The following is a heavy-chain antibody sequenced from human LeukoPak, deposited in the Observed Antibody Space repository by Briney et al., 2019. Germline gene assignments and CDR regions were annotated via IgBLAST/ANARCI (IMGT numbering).Heavy chain of an antibody. CDR1: GFSFNSYA. CDR3: ARVTLMSPYYYDSSGYLDYFDY. D-gene: IGHD3-22*01. V-gene: IGHV3-30*02. J-gene: IGHJ4*02. CDR2: VRFDGSYE. Sequence: GGSLRLSCAASGFSFNSYAMHWVRQAPGKGLEWVSFVRFDGSYEYYSDSVRGRFIISRDVSKNTVFLQMNSLRLEDTAVYFCARVTLMSPYYYDSSGYLDYFDYWGQGTLVTVSS.